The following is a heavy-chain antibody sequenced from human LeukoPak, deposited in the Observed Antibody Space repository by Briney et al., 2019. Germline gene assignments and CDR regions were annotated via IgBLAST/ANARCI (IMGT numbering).Heavy chain of an antibody. J-gene: IGHJ4*02. V-gene: IGHV4-31*03. Sequence: SETLSLTCTVSGGSISSSSYYWGWIRHHPGKGLEWIGYIYYSGSTYYNPSLKSRVTISVDTSKNQFSLKLSSVTAADTAVYYCAASYSSSSPPDYWGQGTLVTVSS. D-gene: IGHD6-6*01. CDR2: IYYSGST. CDR3: AASYSSSSPPDY. CDR1: GGSISSSSYY.